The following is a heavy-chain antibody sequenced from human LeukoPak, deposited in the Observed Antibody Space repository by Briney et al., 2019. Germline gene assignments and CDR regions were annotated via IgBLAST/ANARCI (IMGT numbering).Heavy chain of an antibody. CDR1: GFTFSTFT. D-gene: IGHD3-3*01. CDR2: ISGTLFSGHRTTT. Sequence: GGSLRLSCAASGFTFSTFTMHWVRQVPGAGPEWISSISGTLFSGHRTTTYYADSVTGRFTISRDDAKNSLYLQMNGLRVEDTAIYYCARGKDRGFLEWFDSWGQGSLVTVSS. J-gene: IGHJ5*01. CDR3: ARGKDRGFLEWFDS. V-gene: IGHV3-48*04.